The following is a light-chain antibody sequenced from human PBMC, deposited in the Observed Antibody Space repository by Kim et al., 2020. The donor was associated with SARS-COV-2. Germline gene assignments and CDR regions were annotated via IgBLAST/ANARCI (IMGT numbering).Light chain of an antibody. CDR1: HSVAGK. Sequence: DIVMTQSPATLSLSPGERATLSCRASHSVAGKLAWYQQKPGQAPRLLIYAASVRATGIPARFSGSGSGTEFTLTISSLQSEDFAVYYCQEYNNWPALSFGGGTKLEIK. V-gene: IGKV3D-15*01. CDR3: QEYNNWPALS. J-gene: IGKJ4*01. CDR2: AAS.